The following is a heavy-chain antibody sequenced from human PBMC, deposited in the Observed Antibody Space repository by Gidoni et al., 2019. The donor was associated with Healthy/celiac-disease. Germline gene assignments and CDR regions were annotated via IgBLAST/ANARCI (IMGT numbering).Heavy chain of an antibody. CDR1: GGSISSGSYY. CDR3: ARDAEVIIPPEYYYYGMDV. CDR2: IYTSGST. D-gene: IGHD3-3*01. J-gene: IGHJ6*02. Sequence: QVQLQESGPGLVKPSQTLSLTCTASGGSISSGSYYWSWIRQPAGKGLEWIGRIYTSGSTNYNPSLKSRVTISVDTSKNQFSLKLSSVTAADTAVYYCARDAEVIIPPEYYYYGMDVWGQGTTVTVSS. V-gene: IGHV4-61*02.